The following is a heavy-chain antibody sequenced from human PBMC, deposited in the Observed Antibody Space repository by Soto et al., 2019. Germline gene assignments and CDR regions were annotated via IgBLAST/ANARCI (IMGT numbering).Heavy chain of an antibody. V-gene: IGHV1-18*04. CDR1: GYTFTSYG. Sequence: ASVKVSCKASGYTFTSYGISWVRQAPGQGLEWMGWISAYNGNTNYAQKLQGRVTMTTDTSTSTAYMELRSLRSDDTAVYYCARDCSSTSCYPYYYYGMDVWGQGTTVTVFS. CDR2: ISAYNGNT. J-gene: IGHJ6*02. CDR3: ARDCSSTSCYPYYYYGMDV. D-gene: IGHD2-2*01.